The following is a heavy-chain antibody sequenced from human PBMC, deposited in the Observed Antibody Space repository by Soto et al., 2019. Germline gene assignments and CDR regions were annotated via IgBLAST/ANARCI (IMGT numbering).Heavy chain of an antibody. CDR3: AKERQQLVDYYYYYGMDV. V-gene: IGHV3-30*04. CDR1: GFTFSSYA. D-gene: IGHD6-13*01. J-gene: IGHJ6*02. Sequence: GGSLRLSCAASGFTFSSYAMHWVRQAPGKGLEWVAVISYDGSNKYYADSVKGRFTISRDNSKNTLYLQMNSLRAEDTAVYYCAKERQQLVDYYYYYGMDVWGQGTTVTVS. CDR2: ISYDGSNK.